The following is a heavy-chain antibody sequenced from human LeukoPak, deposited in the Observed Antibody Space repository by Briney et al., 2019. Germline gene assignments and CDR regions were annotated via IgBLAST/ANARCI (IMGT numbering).Heavy chain of an antibody. J-gene: IGHJ4*02. CDR1: GFTFSSYT. CDR3: ARGLERAAGTFDY. CDR2: ITRSSSDI. D-gene: IGHD6-13*01. V-gene: IGHV3-21*04. Sequence: GGSLRLSCAASGFTFSSYTMNWVRQAPGKGLEWVSSITRSSSDIYYSDSVKGRFTISRDNAKKSMYLQMISLRAEDTAVYYCARGLERAAGTFDYWGQGTLVTVSS.